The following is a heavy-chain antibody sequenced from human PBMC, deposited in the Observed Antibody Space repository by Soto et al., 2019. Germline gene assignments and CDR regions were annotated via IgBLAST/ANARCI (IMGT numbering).Heavy chain of an antibody. J-gene: IGHJ5*02. V-gene: IGHV4-39*01. Sequence: LETLSLTCTVSGGSISSSSYYWGWIRQPPGKGLEWIGSIYYSGSTYYNPSLKSRVTISVDTSKNQFSLKLSSVTAADTAVYYCARSVIVVVPANWFDPWGQGTLVTVSS. CDR1: GGSISSSSYY. CDR3: ARSVIVVVPANWFDP. D-gene: IGHD2-2*01. CDR2: IYYSGST.